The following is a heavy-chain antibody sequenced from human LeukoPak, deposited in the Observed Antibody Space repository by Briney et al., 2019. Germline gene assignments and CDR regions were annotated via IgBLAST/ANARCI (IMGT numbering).Heavy chain of an antibody. Sequence: PSQTLSLTCTVSGGSISSGGYYWSWIRQHPGTGLEWIGYIYYSGSTYYNPSLKSRVTISVDTSKNQFSLKLSSVTAADMAVYYCAREKLWGSSALDYWGQGTLVTVSS. CDR1: GGSISSGGYY. J-gene: IGHJ4*02. CDR3: AREKLWGSSALDY. CDR2: IYYSGST. D-gene: IGHD2-15*01. V-gene: IGHV4-31*03.